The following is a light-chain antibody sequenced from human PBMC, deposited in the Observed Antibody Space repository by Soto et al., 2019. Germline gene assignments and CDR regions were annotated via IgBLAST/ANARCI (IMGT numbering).Light chain of an antibody. J-gene: IGKJ1*01. CDR1: QSVTSSY. CDR2: GVS. V-gene: IGKV3-20*01. CDR3: QKYNSYLWT. Sequence: EIVLTQSPGTLSLSPGERATLSCRASQSVTSSYLAWYQQKPGQAPRLLIYGVSSRATGIPDRFRGSGSGTEFTLTISSLQPDDFATYYCQKYNSYLWTFGQGTKVDIK.